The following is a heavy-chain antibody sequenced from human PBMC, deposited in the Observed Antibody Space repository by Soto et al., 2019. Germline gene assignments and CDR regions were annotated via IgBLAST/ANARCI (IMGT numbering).Heavy chain of an antibody. Sequence: GGSLRLSCAASGFTFSNAWMSWVRQAPGKGLEWVGRIKIKTDGGTTDYAAPVKGRFTISRDDSKNTLYLQMNSLKTEDTAVYYCTTDRGIAVAGVSFDYWGQGTLVTVSS. CDR1: GFTFSNAW. CDR2: IKIKTDGGTT. V-gene: IGHV3-15*01. J-gene: IGHJ4*02. CDR3: TTDRGIAVAGVSFDY. D-gene: IGHD6-19*01.